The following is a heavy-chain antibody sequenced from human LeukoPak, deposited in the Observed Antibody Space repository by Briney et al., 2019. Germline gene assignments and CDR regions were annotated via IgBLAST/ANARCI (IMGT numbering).Heavy chain of an antibody. D-gene: IGHD3-22*01. CDR1: GDSINSLDL. CDR2: MYLSGTT. V-gene: IGHV4-4*02. J-gene: IGHJ4*02. CDR3: AGLVGRYSSGLYYYYFDY. Sequence: SETLSPTCTVSGDSINSLDLWSWVRQPPGKGLEWIGEMYLSGTTHSNPSVKSRVTISIDKSKNQFFLNLSSVTAADTAVYYCAGLVGRYSSGLYYYYFDYWGQGTLVTVSS.